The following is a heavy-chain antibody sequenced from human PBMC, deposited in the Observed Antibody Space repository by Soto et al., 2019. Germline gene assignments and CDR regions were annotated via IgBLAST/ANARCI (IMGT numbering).Heavy chain of an antibody. CDR1: GFTFSSYS. V-gene: IGHV3-48*01. CDR2: ISSSSSTI. D-gene: IGHD2-2*01. Sequence: EVQLVESGGGLVQPGGSLRLSCAASGFTFSSYSMNWVRQAPGKGLEWVSYISSSSSTIYYADSVKGRFTISRDNAKNSLYLQMNSPRAEDTAVYYCARDRYCSSTSCYEGAFDIWGQGTMVTVSS. CDR3: ARDRYCSSTSCYEGAFDI. J-gene: IGHJ3*02.